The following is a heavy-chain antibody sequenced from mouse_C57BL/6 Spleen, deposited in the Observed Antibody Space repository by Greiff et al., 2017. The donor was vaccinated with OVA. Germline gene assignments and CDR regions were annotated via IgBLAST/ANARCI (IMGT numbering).Heavy chain of an antibody. V-gene: IGHV5-4*01. CDR3: ALPLLYYAMDY. Sequence: EVQRVESGGGLVKPGGSLKLSCAASGFTISSYAMSWVRQTPEKRLEWVATISEGGSYTYYPANVKGRFTISRYNAKNNLYLQMSHLKSEDTAMYYCALPLLYYAMDYWGQGTSVTVSS. CDR2: ISEGGSYT. CDR1: GFTISSYA. D-gene: IGHD1-1*01. J-gene: IGHJ4*01.